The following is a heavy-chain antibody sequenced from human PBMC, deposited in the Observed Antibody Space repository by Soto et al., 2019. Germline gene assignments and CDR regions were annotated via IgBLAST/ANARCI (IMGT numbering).Heavy chain of an antibody. CDR3: ARGDDFWSGNWFDP. CDR1: GGSISSYY. CDR2: IYYSGST. J-gene: IGHJ5*02. Sequence: PSETLSLTCTVSGGSISSYYWSWIRQPPGKGLEWIGYIYYSGSTNYNPSLKSRVTISVDTSKNQFSLKLSSVTAADTAVYYCARGDDFWSGNWFDPWGQGTLVTVSS. V-gene: IGHV4-59*01. D-gene: IGHD3-3*01.